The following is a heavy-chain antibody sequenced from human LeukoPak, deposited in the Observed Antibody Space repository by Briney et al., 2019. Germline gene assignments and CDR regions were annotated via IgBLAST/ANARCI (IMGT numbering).Heavy chain of an antibody. V-gene: IGHV1-18*01. J-gene: IGHJ5*02. CDR3: ARDRRGIAAAGTRGNWFDP. Sequence: ASVTVSCKASGGTFSSYAIRWVRQAPGQGLEWMGWISAYNGNTNYAQKLQGRVTMTTDTSTSTAYMELRSLRSDDTAVYYCARDRRGIAAAGTRGNWFDPWGQGTLVTVSS. CDR1: GGTFSSYA. D-gene: IGHD6-13*01. CDR2: ISAYNGNT.